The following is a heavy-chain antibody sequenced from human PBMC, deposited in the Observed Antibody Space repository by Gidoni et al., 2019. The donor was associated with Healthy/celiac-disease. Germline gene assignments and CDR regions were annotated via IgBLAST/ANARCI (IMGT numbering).Heavy chain of an antibody. CDR1: GGPISSSSYY. J-gene: IGHJ5*02. V-gene: IGHV4-39*07. CDR2: IYYSGST. Sequence: QLQLQESGPGLVKPSETLSLTCTVSGGPISSSSYYWGLIRQPPGKGLEWIGSIYYSGSTYYNPSLKSRVTISVDTSKNQFSLKLSSVTAADTAVYYCARVRYCSSTSCYDWFDPWGQGTLVTVSS. CDR3: ARVRYCSSTSCYDWFDP. D-gene: IGHD2-2*01.